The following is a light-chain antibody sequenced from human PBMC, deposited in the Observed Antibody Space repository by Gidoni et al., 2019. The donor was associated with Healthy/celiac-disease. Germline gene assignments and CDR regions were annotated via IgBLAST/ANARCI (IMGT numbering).Light chain of an antibody. CDR2: AAS. CDR3: QQYYSYPRT. CDR1: QGISSY. J-gene: IGKJ3*01. V-gene: IGKV1-8*01. Sequence: AIRMTQSPSSFSASTGDRVTITCRASQGISSYLAWYQQKPGKAHKLLIYAASTLQSVVPSRFSGSGSGTDFTLTISCLQSEDFATYYCQQYYSYPRTFGPGTKVDIK.